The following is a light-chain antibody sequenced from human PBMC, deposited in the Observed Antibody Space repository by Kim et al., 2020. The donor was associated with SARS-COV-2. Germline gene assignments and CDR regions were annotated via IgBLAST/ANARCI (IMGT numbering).Light chain of an antibody. CDR3: QSYDSSLSGYV. CDR2: GNS. Sequence: QRVTISCTGGSSKIGAGYDVHWYQQLPGTAPKLLIYGNSNRPSGVPDRFSGSKSGTSASLAITGLQAEDEADYYCQSYDSSLSGYVFGTGTKVTVL. J-gene: IGLJ1*01. CDR1: SSKIGAGYD. V-gene: IGLV1-40*01.